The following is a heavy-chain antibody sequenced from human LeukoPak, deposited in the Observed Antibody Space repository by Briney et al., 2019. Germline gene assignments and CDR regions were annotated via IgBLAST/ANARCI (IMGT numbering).Heavy chain of an antibody. CDR3: AKEDIVVVPAAIRRRGMDV. CDR1: GFTFDDYA. J-gene: IGHJ6*02. CDR2: ISWNSGSI. Sequence: PGGSLRLSCAASGFTFDDYAMHWVWQAPGKGLEWVSGISWNSGSIGYADSVRGRFTISRDNAKNSLYLQMNSLRAEDTALYYCAKEDIVVVPAAIRRRGMDVWGQGTTVTVSS. D-gene: IGHD2-2*02. V-gene: IGHV3-9*01.